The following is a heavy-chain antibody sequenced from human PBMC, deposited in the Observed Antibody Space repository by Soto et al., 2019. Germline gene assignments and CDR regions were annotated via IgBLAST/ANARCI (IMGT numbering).Heavy chain of an antibody. J-gene: IGHJ3*02. CDR2: IRSKANSYAT. D-gene: IGHD6-13*01. CDR3: TRGSGNGAFDI. CDR1: GFTFSGSA. V-gene: IGHV3-73*01. Sequence: GESLKISCAASGFTFSGSAMHWVRQASGKGLEWVGRIRSKANSYATAYAASVKGRFTISRDDSKNTAYLQMNSLKTEDTAVYYCTRGSGNGAFDIWGQGTMVTVSS.